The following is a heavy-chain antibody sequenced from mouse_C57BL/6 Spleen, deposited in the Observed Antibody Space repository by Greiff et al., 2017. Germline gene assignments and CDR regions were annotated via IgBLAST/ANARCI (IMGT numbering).Heavy chain of an antibody. CDR3: ARDPLLLRYEDYAMDY. CDR2: ISYDGSN. D-gene: IGHD1-1*01. J-gene: IGHJ4*01. V-gene: IGHV3-6*01. CDR1: GYSITSGYY. Sequence: EVKLQESGPGLVKPSQSLSLTCSVTGYSITSGYYWNWIRQFPGNKLEWMGYISYDGSNNYNPSLKNRISITRYTSKNQFFLKLNSVTTQDTATYYCARDPLLLRYEDYAMDYWGQGTSVTVSS.